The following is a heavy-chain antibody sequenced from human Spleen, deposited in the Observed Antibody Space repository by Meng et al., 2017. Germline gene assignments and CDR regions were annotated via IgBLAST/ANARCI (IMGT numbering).Heavy chain of an antibody. V-gene: IGHV4-59*12. CDR3: ARDPHNWNEYAFDI. CDR1: GGSISSYY. D-gene: IGHD1-1*01. Sequence: SETLSLTCTVSGGSISSYYWSWIRQPPGKGLEWIGYIYYSGSTNYNPSLKSRVTISVDTSKNQFSLKLSSVTAADAAVYYCARDPHNWNEYAFDIWGQGTMVTVSS. J-gene: IGHJ3*02. CDR2: IYYSGST.